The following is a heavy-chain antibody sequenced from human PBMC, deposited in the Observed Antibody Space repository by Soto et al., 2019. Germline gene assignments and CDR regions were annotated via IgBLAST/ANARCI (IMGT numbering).Heavy chain of an antibody. J-gene: IGHJ6*02. CDR1: GFTFKNYA. CDR3: AREDDYNYRYFNYGLDV. D-gene: IGHD5-12*01. CDR2: ISFDGDKK. Sequence: GGSLRLSCAASGFTFKNYALHWVRQAPGKGLEWVAVISFDGDKKFYADSVKGRFTISRDNLKNTLYLQMNNLRIEDAALYFCAREDDYNYRYFNYGLDVWGQGTTVTVSS. V-gene: IGHV3-30-3*01.